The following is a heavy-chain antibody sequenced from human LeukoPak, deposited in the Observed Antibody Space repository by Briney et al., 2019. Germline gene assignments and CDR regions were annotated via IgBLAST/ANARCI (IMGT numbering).Heavy chain of an antibody. J-gene: IGHJ5*02. V-gene: IGHV4-31*03. Sequence: SQTLSLTCTVSGGSVSNGTYYWSWIHQHPGKGLECLGYIYYTGSTYYNPSLKSRVTMSVDTSKNQFSLKLSSMTAADTAVYYCARLEQTTWFDPWGQGTLVAVSS. CDR3: ARLEQTTWFDP. D-gene: IGHD1/OR15-1a*01. CDR1: GGSVSNGTYY. CDR2: IYYTGST.